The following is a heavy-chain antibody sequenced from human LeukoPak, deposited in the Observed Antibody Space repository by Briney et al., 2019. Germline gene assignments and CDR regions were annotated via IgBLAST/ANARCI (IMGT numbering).Heavy chain of an antibody. V-gene: IGHV4-39*01. CDR1: GGSISSSNYY. CDR3: ARVGRDSSGYYPLNWFDP. CDR2: IHYSGSA. Sequence: PSETLSLTCTVSGGSISSSNYYWGWIRQPPGKGLEYIGNIHYSGSAFYNPSLKSRVTISVDTSRNQFSLKLSSVTAADTAVYYCARVGRDSSGYYPLNWFDPWGQGTLVTVSS. D-gene: IGHD3-22*01. J-gene: IGHJ5*02.